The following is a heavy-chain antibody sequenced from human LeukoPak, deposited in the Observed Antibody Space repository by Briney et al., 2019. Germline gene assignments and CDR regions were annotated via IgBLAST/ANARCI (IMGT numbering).Heavy chain of an antibody. V-gene: IGHV1-69*06. D-gene: IGHD6-13*01. J-gene: IGHJ4*02. Sequence: SVKVSCKASGGTFSSYAISWVRQAPGQGLEWMGGIIPIFGTANYAQKFQGRVTITADKSTSTAYMELSSLRVEDTAVYYCARDPGIAAAGTVGYFDSWGQGILVTVSS. CDR2: IIPIFGTA. CDR1: GGTFSSYA. CDR3: ARDPGIAAAGTVGYFDS.